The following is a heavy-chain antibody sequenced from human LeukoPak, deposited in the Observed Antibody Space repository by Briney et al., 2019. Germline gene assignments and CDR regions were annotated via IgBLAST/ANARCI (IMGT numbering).Heavy chain of an antibody. D-gene: IGHD3-9*01. V-gene: IGHV3-21*01. CDR2: ISSSSSYI. CDR1: GFTFSSYS. J-gene: IGHJ4*02. CDR3: ARGYYDILTGYDFDY. Sequence: GGSLRLSCAASGFTFSSYSMNWVRQAPGKGLGWVSSISSSSSYIYYADSVKGRFTISRDNAKNSLYPQMNSLRAEDTAVYYCARGYYDILTGYDFDYWGQGTLVTVSS.